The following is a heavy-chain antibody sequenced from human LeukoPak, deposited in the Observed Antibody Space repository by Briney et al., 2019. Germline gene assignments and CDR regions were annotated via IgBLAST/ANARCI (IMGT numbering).Heavy chain of an antibody. CDR3: ARVPDIYFQFDY. J-gene: IGHJ4*02. CDR1: GYSISSGYY. V-gene: IGHV4-38-2*02. D-gene: IGHD2/OR15-2a*01. Sequence: SETLSLTCTVSGYSISSGYYWGWIRQPPGKGLEWIGSIYHSGSTYYNPSLKSRVTISVDTSKNQFSLKLSSVTAADTAVYYCARVPDIYFQFDYWGQGTLVTVSS. CDR2: IYHSGST.